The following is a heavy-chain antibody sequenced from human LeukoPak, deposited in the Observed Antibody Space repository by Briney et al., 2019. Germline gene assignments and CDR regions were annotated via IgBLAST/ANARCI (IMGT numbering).Heavy chain of an antibody. D-gene: IGHD6-19*01. CDR3: ARDHRIAVAGTCGY. Sequence: GASLTVSCKASGYTFTSYGISWVRQAPGQGLEWIGGISAYNGNTNYAQKLQGRVTMTTDTSTSTAYMELRSLRSDDTAVYYCARDHRIAVAGTCGYWGQGTLVTVSS. J-gene: IGHJ4*02. V-gene: IGHV1-18*01. CDR1: GYTFTSYG. CDR2: ISAYNGNT.